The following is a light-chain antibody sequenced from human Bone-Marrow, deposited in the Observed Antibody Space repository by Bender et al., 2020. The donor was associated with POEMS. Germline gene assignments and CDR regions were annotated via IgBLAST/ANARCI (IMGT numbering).Light chain of an antibody. J-gene: IGLJ2*01. Sequence: QTVVTQEPSLTVSPGGTVTLTCASSTGAVTSGFYPNWFQRKPGQAPRSLIYRTSIRHSWTPARFSGSLLGGKAALTVSGVQPEDEAEYDCLLYYGGSQGIFGGGTQLVFGGGTKLTVL. CDR1: TGAVTSGFY. CDR2: RTS. CDR3: LLYYGGSQGIFGGGTQLV. V-gene: IGLV7-43*01.